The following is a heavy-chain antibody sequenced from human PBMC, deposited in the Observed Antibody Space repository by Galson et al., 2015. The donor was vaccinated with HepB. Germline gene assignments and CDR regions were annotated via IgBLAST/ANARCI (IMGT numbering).Heavy chain of an antibody. V-gene: IGHV3-53*01. CDR3: ANAFPSMLRGWRPRSAPVN. Sequence: SLRLSCAASGFLDNKNYFNWVRQAPGKGPEWVSVIYTTGETYYAGATYYADAVKSRVTISADTSKNQFSLTLTSVTAADTAIYYCANAFPSMLRGWRPRSAPVNWGQGTLVTVSS. CDR2: IYTTGET. J-gene: IGHJ4*02. D-gene: IGHD3-16*01. CDR1: GFLDNKNY.